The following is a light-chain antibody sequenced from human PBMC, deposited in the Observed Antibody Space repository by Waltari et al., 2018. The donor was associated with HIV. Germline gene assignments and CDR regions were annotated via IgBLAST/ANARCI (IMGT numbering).Light chain of an antibody. CDR3: QQANSFPHT. J-gene: IGKJ2*01. Sequence: IQMSPSLTSMSAFIGDNVTIMCRAGQVIHRDLAWYQQKPGKSPNIVINHASKLQSGVSPIFSASGSGAAFALAINILQLDDFATYYCQQANSFPHTFGQGTKL. CDR2: HAS. CDR1: QVIHRD. V-gene: IGKV1-12*01.